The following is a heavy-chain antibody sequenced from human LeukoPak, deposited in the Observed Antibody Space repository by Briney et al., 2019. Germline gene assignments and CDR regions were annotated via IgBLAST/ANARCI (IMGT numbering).Heavy chain of an antibody. J-gene: IGHJ4*02. CDR1: GFTFSSYE. D-gene: IGHD2-21*01. Sequence: GGSLRLSCAASGFTFSSYEMNWVRQAPGKGLEWVSYISSSGSTIYYADSVKGRFTISRDNAKNSLYLQMNSLRAEDTAVDYCAREYSSLSYWGQGTLVTVSS. CDR3: AREYSSLSY. V-gene: IGHV3-48*03. CDR2: ISSSGSTI.